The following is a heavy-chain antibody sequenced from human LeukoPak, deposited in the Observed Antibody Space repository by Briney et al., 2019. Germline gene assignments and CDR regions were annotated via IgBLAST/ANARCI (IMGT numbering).Heavy chain of an antibody. D-gene: IGHD3-10*01. V-gene: IGHV4-59*01. Sequence: LSETLSLTCTVSGGSISSYCWSWIRQPPGKGLEWIGYIYYSGSTNYNPSLKSRVTISVDTSKNQFSLKLSSVTAADTAVYYCARVPGGWFGELLFDYWGQGTLVTVSS. CDR2: IYYSGST. CDR3: ARVPGGWFGELLFDY. CDR1: GGSISSYC. J-gene: IGHJ4*02.